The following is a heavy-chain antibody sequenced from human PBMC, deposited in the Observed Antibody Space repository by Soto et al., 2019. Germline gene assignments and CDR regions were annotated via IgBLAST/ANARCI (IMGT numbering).Heavy chain of an antibody. V-gene: IGHV1-69*12. CDR1: GGTFSNYA. CDR2: IVPIFGTT. D-gene: IGHD6-19*01. J-gene: IGHJ6*02. Sequence: QVQLVQSGAEVKKPGSSVKVSCKVSGGTFSNYAIDWVRLAPGHGLEWMGGIVPIFGTTYYTQKFQGRATIIAGESTTTAYLEMSRLRSEDTAIYYCARVEAVAGLYNYHGLDVWGQGTAVTVSS. CDR3: ARVEAVAGLYNYHGLDV.